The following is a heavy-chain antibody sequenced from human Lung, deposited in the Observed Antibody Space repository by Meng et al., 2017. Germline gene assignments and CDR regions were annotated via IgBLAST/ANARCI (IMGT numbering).Heavy chain of an antibody. J-gene: IGHJ3*02. CDR1: GGSISSSSYY. D-gene: IGHD5-24*01. Sequence: SETLSLTCTVSGGSISSSSYYWGWLRQPPGMGLEWIGSIYYSGSTYYNPSLKSRVTISVDTSKNQFSLKLSSVTAADTAVYYCARSDGYNRDDAFDIWGQGTMVTVSS. V-gene: IGHV4-39*07. CDR3: ARSDGYNRDDAFDI. CDR2: IYYSGST.